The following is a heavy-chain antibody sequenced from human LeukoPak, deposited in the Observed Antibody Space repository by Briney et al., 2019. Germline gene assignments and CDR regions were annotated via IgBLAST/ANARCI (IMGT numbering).Heavy chain of an antibody. CDR1: GFTFSNYG. Sequence: GGSLRLSCAASGFTFSNYGMHWVRQAPGKGLEWLSVISYDGSNKYYTDSVKGRFTISRDNSKNTLYLQMSSLRVEDTAVYYCAKDAVYHDIWSYIDYWGQGILVTVSS. CDR3: AKDAVYHDIWSYIDY. J-gene: IGHJ4*02. CDR2: ISYDGSNK. D-gene: IGHD3-3*01. V-gene: IGHV3-30*18.